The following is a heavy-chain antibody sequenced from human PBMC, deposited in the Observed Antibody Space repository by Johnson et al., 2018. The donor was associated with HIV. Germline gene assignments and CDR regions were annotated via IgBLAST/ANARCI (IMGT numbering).Heavy chain of an antibody. Sequence: VQLVESGGVVVQPGGSLRLSCAGSGLTFHDYGMHWVRQPPGKGLEWVSLSSRDGATSYYADSVKGRLPISRDNRKSSLSLQMTGLRAEDTALYYCVGSSINAFDIWGRGTVVTVSS. D-gene: IGHD6-6*01. J-gene: IGHJ3*02. CDR1: GLTFHDYG. V-gene: IGHV3-43D*03. CDR3: VGSSINAFDI. CDR2: SSRDGATS.